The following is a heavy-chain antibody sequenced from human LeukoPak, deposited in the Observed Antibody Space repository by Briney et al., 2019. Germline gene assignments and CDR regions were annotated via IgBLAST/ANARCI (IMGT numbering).Heavy chain of an antibody. CDR1: ELTVSRNY. CDR3: TRDLMNY. CDR2: IFSNGDT. V-gene: IGHV3-53*01. Sequence: GGSLRLSCTASELTVSRNYMLWVRQAPGKGLEWVSLIFSNGDTHYADSVKGRFTISRDTSKNTVSLQMNSLRVEDTAMYYCTRDLMNYWGQGTLVTVSS. J-gene: IGHJ4*02.